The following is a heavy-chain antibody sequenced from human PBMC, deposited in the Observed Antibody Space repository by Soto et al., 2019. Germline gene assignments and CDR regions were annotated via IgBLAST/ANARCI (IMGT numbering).Heavy chain of an antibody. J-gene: IGHJ4*02. V-gene: IGHV4-39*07. D-gene: IGHD1-7*01. CDR2: IYYSGST. Sequence: SETLSLTCTVSGGSISSSSYYWGWIRQPPGKGLEWIGSIYYSGSTNYNPSLKSRVTISVDTSKNQFSLKLSSVTAADTAVYYCARAPGVTGTTFPFDYWGQGTLVTVSS. CDR3: ARAPGVTGTTFPFDY. CDR1: GGSISSSSYY.